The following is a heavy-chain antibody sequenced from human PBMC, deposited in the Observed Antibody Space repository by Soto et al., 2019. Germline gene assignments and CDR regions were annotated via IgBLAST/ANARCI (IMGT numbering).Heavy chain of an antibody. V-gene: IGHV4-39*01. CDR2: MYYSGSS. Sequence: QLQLQESGPGLVKPSETLSLTCSVSGGSISSRTFWWAWIRQPPGRGLEWIGDMYYSGSSYSSPSLKSRVTLSVDTSKNQLSLKLNSVTAADTAVYYCARHPRDDYNYGGSGIFDYWGQGTLVTVSS. CDR1: GGSISSRTFW. J-gene: IGHJ4*02. CDR3: ARHPRDDYNYGGSGIFDY. D-gene: IGHD4-4*01.